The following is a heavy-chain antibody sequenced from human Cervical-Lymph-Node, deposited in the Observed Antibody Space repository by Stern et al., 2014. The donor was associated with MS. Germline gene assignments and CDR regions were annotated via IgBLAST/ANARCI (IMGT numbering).Heavy chain of an antibody. CDR1: GFTFSSYG. V-gene: IGHV3-33*01. J-gene: IGHJ4*02. Sequence: VQLVESGGGVVQPGRSLRLSCAASGFTFSSYGMHWVRQAPGKGLEWVAVIWYDGSNKYYADSVKGRFTISRDNSTNTLYLQMNSLRAEDTAVYYCARDRHDLGYCSGGSCYLPDYWGQGTLVTVSS. CDR3: ARDRHDLGYCSGGSCYLPDY. CDR2: IWYDGSNK. D-gene: IGHD2-15*01.